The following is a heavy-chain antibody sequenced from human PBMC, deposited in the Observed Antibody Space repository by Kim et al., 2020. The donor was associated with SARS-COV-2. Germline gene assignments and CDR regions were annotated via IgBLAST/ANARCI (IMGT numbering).Heavy chain of an antibody. CDR1: GFTFSSYG. J-gene: IGHJ6*03. D-gene: IGHD7-27*01. CDR3: AKDGVPTNWDGGDYYYY. V-gene: IGHV3-30*18. Sequence: GGSLRLSCAASGFTFSSYGMHWVRQAPGKGLEWVAVISYDGSNKYYADSVKGRFTISRDNSKNTLYLQMNSLRAEDTAVYYCAKDGVPTNWDGGDYYYY. CDR2: ISYDGSNK.